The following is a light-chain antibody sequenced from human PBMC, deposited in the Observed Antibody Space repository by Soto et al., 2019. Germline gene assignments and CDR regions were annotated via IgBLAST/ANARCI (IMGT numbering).Light chain of an antibody. CDR1: QSIFNY. CDR2: AVS. CDR3: LQTYSEHVYT. J-gene: IGKJ2*01. V-gene: IGKV1-39*01. Sequence: DIQMTQSPSSLSASVGDRVTITCRSSQSIFNYLHWYQQKPGKAPEVLNYAVSSLQIGVPSRFAGSGSGTDFPLTITDLRPEDSATYYCLQTYSEHVYTFGRGPKLAIK.